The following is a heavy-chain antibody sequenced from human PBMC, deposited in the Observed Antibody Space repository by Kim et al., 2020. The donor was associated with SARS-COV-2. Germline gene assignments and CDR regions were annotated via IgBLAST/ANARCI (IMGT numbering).Heavy chain of an antibody. CDR2: IKQDGSEK. CDR1: GFTFSSYW. Sequence: GGSLRLSCAASGFTFSSYWMSWVRQAPGKGLEWVANIKQDGSEKYYVDSVKGRFTISRDNAKNSLYLQMNSLRAEDTAVYYCARVDYDYVWGSYRYKRFDPWGQGTLVTVSS. D-gene: IGHD3-16*02. CDR3: ARVDYDYVWGSYRYKRFDP. V-gene: IGHV3-7*03. J-gene: IGHJ5*02.